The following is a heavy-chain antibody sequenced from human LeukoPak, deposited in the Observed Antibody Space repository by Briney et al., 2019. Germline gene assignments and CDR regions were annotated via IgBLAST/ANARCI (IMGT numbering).Heavy chain of an antibody. CDR1: GYSISSGYY. D-gene: IGHD3-10*01. Sequence: SETLFLTCTVSGYSISSGYYWGWIRQPPGKGLEWIGSIYYSGSTYYNPSLKSRVTMSVDRSKNQFSLKLSSVTAADTAVYYCARHGIYYGLGSSDGLPNWFDPWGQGTQVTVSS. CDR3: ARHGIYYGLGSSDGLPNWFDP. J-gene: IGHJ5*02. V-gene: IGHV4-38-2*02. CDR2: IYYSGST.